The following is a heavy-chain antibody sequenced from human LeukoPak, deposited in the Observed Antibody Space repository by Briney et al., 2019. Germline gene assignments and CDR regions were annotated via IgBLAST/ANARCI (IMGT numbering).Heavy chain of an antibody. CDR3: ARAHAIKPGFDP. J-gene: IGHJ5*02. Sequence: PSETLSLTCTVSGGSISSHYWSWIRQPPGKGLEWIGEINHSGSTNYNPSLKSRVTISVDTSKNQFSLKLSSVTAADTAVYYCARAHAIKPGFDPWGQGTLVTVSS. CDR2: INHSGST. V-gene: IGHV4-34*01. D-gene: IGHD2-21*01. CDR1: GGSISSHY.